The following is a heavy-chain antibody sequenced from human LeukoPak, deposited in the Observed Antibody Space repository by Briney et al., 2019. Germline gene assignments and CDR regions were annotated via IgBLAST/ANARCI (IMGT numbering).Heavy chain of an antibody. J-gene: IGHJ3*02. CDR1: GFTFSLYW. Sequence: PGGSLRLSCEASGFTFSLYWMSWVRQAPGKGLEWVANIKQDGSEKYYVDSVKGRFTISRDNAKNTLYLEMNSLRVDDTALYHCARVSGIWFGTRDAFDIWGQGTMVTVST. CDR3: ARVSGIWFGTRDAFDI. CDR2: IKQDGSEK. D-gene: IGHD3-10*01. V-gene: IGHV3-7*03.